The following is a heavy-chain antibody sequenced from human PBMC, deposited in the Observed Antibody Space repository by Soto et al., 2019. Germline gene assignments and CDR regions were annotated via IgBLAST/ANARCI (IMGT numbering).Heavy chain of an antibody. Sequence: ESGGGVVQPGRSLRLSCAASGFTFRNYAMHWVRQAPGKGLECVAVISYDGGNKFYRDYVKGRFTISRDNSKNTLYLQINSLRDEDTAVYYCARGDREDIAVVIGVRPGEYGVDGWGQGTTVTVSS. D-gene: IGHD2-15*01. J-gene: IGHJ6*02. CDR1: GFTFRNYA. CDR2: ISYDGGNK. CDR3: ARGDREDIAVVIGVRPGEYGVDG. V-gene: IGHV3-30-3*01.